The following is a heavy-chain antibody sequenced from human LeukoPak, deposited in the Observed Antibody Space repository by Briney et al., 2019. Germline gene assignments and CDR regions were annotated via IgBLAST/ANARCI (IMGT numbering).Heavy chain of an antibody. J-gene: IGHJ4*02. CDR2: IWYDGSNK. CDR1: GFTFSSYG. V-gene: IGHV3-33*01. D-gene: IGHD6-19*01. Sequence: GGSLRLSCAASGFTFSSYGMHWVRQAPGKGLEWVSIIWYDGSNKYYADYVKGRFIISKDNSKNTLYLQMNSLRAEDTAVYYCAREPGHSGWYGDYWGQGTLVTVSS. CDR3: AREPGHSGWYGDY.